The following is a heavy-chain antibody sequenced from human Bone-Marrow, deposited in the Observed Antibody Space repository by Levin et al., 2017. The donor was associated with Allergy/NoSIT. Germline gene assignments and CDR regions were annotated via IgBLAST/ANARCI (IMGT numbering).Heavy chain of an antibody. CDR2: IYYSGST. Sequence: SETLSLTCTVSGGSISNSGYYWCWIRQPPGKGLEWIESIYYSGSTYYNPSLTSRVTISVDTSKNHFSLRLSSVTAADTAIYYCATHPYGSGSYYNDLYWGQGTLVTVSS. J-gene: IGHJ4*02. CDR1: GGSISNSGYY. CDR3: ATHPYGSGSYYNDLY. D-gene: IGHD3-10*01. V-gene: IGHV4-39*02.